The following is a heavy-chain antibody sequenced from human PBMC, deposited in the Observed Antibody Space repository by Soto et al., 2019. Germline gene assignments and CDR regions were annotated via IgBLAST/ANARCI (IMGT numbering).Heavy chain of an antibody. D-gene: IGHD1-1*01. J-gene: IGHJ3*02. CDR1: GYTFTTHA. V-gene: IGHV1-3*01. CDR3: ATDTTTIFFNVFDI. Sequence: QAHLVQSGAAVKEPGASVKVSCRASGYTFTTHAIHLVRQAPGQRLELLGWLNAGDGNTKYSQRLKGRTTFTRDTSATTAYMELSSLTSEDTAVYYCATDTTTIFFNVFDIWGQGTMVAVSS. CDR2: LNAGDGNT.